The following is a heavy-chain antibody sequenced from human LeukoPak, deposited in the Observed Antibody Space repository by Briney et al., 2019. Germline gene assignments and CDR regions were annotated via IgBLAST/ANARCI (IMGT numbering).Heavy chain of an antibody. CDR2: IYYSGST. Sequence: SETLSLTCTVSDGSISSYYWSWIRQPPGKGLEWIGYIYYSGSTNYDPSLTSRVSMSVDLSKNQFSLKLNSVTAADTAVYYCARGATTVTPNDYWGQGTLVTVSS. CDR1: DGSISSYY. J-gene: IGHJ4*02. CDR3: ARGATTVTPNDY. V-gene: IGHV4-59*01. D-gene: IGHD4-11*01.